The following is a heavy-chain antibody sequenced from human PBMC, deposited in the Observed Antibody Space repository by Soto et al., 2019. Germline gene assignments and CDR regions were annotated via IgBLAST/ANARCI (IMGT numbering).Heavy chain of an antibody. Sequence: QVQLVESGGGVVQPGRSLTLSCAASGFTFSTYAMHWVRQAPGKGLEWVAVISYDGKNNYYAGSVKGRFTISRGNSRDTLFLQMNSLRADDTAVYYCARDQKAGYCSGGSCYYYYGMDVWGQGTKVNVSS. J-gene: IGHJ6*02. V-gene: IGHV3-30*04. CDR3: ARDQKAGYCSGGSCYYYYGMDV. CDR1: GFTFSTYA. D-gene: IGHD2-15*01. CDR2: ISYDGKNN.